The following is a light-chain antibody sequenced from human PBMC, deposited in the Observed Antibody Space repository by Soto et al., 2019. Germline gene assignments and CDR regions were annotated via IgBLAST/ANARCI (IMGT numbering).Light chain of an antibody. V-gene: IGKV2-30*01. CDR1: QSLVYSDGNTY. CDR3: LQYDSYPRT. Sequence: DTVMTQSPLSLPVTLGQPASISCRSSQSLVYSDGNTYLNWFQQRPGQSPRRLIYKVSNRDSGVPDRFSGSGSGTEFTLKISRVEAEDVATYYCLQYDSYPRTFGQGTRVDIK. J-gene: IGKJ1*01. CDR2: KVS.